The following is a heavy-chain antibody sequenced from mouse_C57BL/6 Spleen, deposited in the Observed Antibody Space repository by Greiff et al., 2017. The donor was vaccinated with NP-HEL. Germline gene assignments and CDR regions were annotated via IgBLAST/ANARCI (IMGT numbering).Heavy chain of an antibody. J-gene: IGHJ4*01. CDR2: IYPGDGDT. CDR3: ARRDSSGYSYAMDY. V-gene: IGHV1-82*01. Sequence: VKLVESGPELVKPGASVKISCKASGYAFSSSWMNWVKQRPGKGLEWIGRIYPGDGDTNYNGKFKGKATLTADKSSSTAYMQLSSLTSEDSAVYFCARRDSSGYSYAMDYWGQGTSVTVSS. CDR1: GYAFSSSW. D-gene: IGHD3-2*02.